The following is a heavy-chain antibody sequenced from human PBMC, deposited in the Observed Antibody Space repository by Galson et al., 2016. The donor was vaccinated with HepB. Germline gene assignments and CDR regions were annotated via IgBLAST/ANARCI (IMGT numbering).Heavy chain of an antibody. Sequence: SLRLSCAASGFTFSRYAMSWVRQAPGKGLEWVSVISGSGDRRYYADSVKGRFIISRDNSKNMVYLQMNSLRVEDTAVYYCAKDLDIVVVPSAIDYWGQGTLVTVSS. V-gene: IGHV3-23*01. D-gene: IGHD2-2*01. CDR2: ISGSGDRR. CDR1: GFTFSRYA. CDR3: AKDLDIVVVPSAIDY. J-gene: IGHJ4*02.